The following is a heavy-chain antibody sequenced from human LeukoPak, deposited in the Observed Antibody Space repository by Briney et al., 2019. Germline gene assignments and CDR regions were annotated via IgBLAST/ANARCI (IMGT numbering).Heavy chain of an antibody. J-gene: IGHJ6*03. CDR3: AVRDCSNTRCFGNNYYYMDV. D-gene: IGHD2-2*01. CDR2: ISYDGSNK. V-gene: IGHV3-30-3*01. CDR1: GFTFSSYA. Sequence: PGGSLRLSCAASGFTFSSYAMHWVRQAPGKGLEWVAVISYDGSNKYYADSVKGRFTISRDVSKNTLYLQMNSLRVEDTALYYCAVRDCSNTRCFGNNYYYMDVWGKGTTVTVSS.